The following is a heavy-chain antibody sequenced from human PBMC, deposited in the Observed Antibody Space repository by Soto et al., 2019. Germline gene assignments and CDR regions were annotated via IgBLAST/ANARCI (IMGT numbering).Heavy chain of an antibody. CDR1: GFTFSSYA. CDR3: AKEVYSSLYYYSMDV. D-gene: IGHD5-18*01. V-gene: IGHV3-23*01. J-gene: IGHJ6*02. Sequence: EVQLLESGGGLVQPGGSLRLSCAASGFTFSSYAMSWVRQSPGKGLNWVSAITGSGDYTYYADSVKGRVIISRFNSKNTMYLQMDGLRPEDTAVYYCAKEVYSSLYYYSMDVWGQGTTVTVSS. CDR2: ITGSGDYT.